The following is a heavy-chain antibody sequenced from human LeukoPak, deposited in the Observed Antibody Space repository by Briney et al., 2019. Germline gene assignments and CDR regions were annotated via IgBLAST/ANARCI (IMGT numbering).Heavy chain of an antibody. V-gene: IGHV4-38-2*02. D-gene: IGHD6-13*01. CDR3: ARGRGRIAAASDY. CDR1: GYSISSGYY. J-gene: IGHJ4*02. CDR2: IYHSGST. Sequence: PSETLSLTCTVSGYSISSGYYWGWIRQPPGKGLEWIGSIYHSGSTYYNPSLKSRVTISVDTSKNQFSLKLSSVTAADTAVYHCARGRGRIAAASDYWGQGTLVTVSS.